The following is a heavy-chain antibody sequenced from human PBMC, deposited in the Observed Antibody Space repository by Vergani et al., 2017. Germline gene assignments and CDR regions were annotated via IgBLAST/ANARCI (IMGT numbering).Heavy chain of an antibody. CDR3: ARVISGYNWNSDYFDY. D-gene: IGHD1-7*01. J-gene: IGHJ4*02. CDR1: GGSISSGDYY. Sequence: QVQLQESGPGLVKSSETLSLTCTVSGGSISSGDYYWSWIRQPPGKGLEWIGYSYYSGSTYYNPSLKSRVTISVDTSKNQFSLKLSSVTAADTAVYYCARVISGYNWNSDYFDYWGQGTLVTVSS. CDR2: SYYSGST. V-gene: IGHV4-30-4*01.